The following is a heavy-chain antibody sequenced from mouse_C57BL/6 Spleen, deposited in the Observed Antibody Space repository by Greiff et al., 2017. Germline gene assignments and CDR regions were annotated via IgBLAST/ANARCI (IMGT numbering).Heavy chain of an antibody. J-gene: IGHJ3*01. Sequence: QVQLQQPGAELVKPGASVKLSCKASGYTFTSYWMQWVKQRPGQGLEWIGEIDPSDSYTNYTQKFKGKATLTVDTSSSTAYMQLSSLTSEDSAVYYCARKELDYWGHGTLGTVSA. V-gene: IGHV1-50*01. CDR1: GYTFTSYW. D-gene: IGHD1-3*01. CDR3: ARKELDY. CDR2: IDPSDSYT.